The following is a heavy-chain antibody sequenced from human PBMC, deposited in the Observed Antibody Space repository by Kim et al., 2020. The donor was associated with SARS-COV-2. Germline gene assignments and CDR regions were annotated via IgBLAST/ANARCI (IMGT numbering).Heavy chain of an antibody. V-gene: IGHV3-23*01. CDR1: GFTFSSYA. CDR3: AKADVDTAVVYYYYGMDV. CDR2: ISGSGGST. Sequence: GGSLRLSCAASGFTFSSYAMSWVRQAPGKGLEWVSAISGSGGSTYYADSVKGRFTISRDNSKNTLYLQMNSLRAEDTAVYYCAKADVDTAVVYYYYGMDVWGQGTTVTVSS. D-gene: IGHD5-18*01. J-gene: IGHJ6*02.